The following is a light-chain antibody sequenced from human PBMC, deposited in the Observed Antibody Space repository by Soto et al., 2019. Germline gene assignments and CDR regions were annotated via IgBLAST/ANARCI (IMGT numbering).Light chain of an antibody. V-gene: IGKV3-20*01. CDR3: QQHGSSPIT. Sequence: EIVLTHSPGTLSLSPWERATLSCRASRPVTNNYLAWYQQRPGQAPRLLIYGASSRATGIPNRFSGSGSGTDFSLTITRLEPEDFAVYYCQQHGSSPITLGQGTRLEIK. CDR2: GAS. CDR1: RPVTNNY. J-gene: IGKJ5*01.